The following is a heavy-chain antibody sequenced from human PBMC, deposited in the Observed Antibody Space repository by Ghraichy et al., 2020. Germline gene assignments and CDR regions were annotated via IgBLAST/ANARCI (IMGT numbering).Heavy chain of an antibody. CDR1: GFTFSSYA. CDR2: ISGSGGST. Sequence: GGSLRLSCAASGFTFSSYAMSWVRQAPGKGLEWVSAISGSGGSTYYADSVKGRFTISRDNSKNTLYLQMNSLRAEDTAVYYCAKGGRRYCSGGSCSTNWFDPWGQGTLVTVSS. V-gene: IGHV3-23*01. CDR3: AKGGRRYCSGGSCSTNWFDP. J-gene: IGHJ5*02. D-gene: IGHD2-15*01.